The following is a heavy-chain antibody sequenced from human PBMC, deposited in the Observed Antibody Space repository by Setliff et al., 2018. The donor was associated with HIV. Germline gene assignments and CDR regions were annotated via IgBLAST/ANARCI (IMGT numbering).Heavy chain of an antibody. Sequence: PSETLSLTCAVYGGSFSDYYWNWIRQPPGKGLEWIGEINHSGSTNHNPSLKSRVTISVDTSKSQFSLKLSSVTAADTALYYCARGSDYIWGNYRFPFDYWGQGTLVTVSS. D-gene: IGHD3-16*02. CDR1: GGSFSDYY. CDR2: INHSGST. J-gene: IGHJ4*02. CDR3: ARGSDYIWGNYRFPFDY. V-gene: IGHV4-34*01.